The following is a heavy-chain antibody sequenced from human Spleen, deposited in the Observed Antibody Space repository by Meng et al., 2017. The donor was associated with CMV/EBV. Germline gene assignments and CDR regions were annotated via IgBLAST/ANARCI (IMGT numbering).Heavy chain of an antibody. CDR3: ARLAPRTPTIRPVD. Sequence: QVQQQQWGAVLLKLTETLSLTGAVYGGSFSGYYCRWIRQPPGKGLEWIGEINHSGSTNYNPSLKSRVTISVDTSKNPFSLKLSSVTAADTAVYYCARLAPRTPTIRPVDWGQGTLVTVSS. V-gene: IGHV4-34*01. CDR2: INHSGST. D-gene: IGHD5-12*01. J-gene: IGHJ4*02. CDR1: GGSFSGYY.